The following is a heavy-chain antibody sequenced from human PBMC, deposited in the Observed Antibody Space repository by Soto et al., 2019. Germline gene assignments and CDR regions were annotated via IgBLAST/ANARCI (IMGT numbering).Heavy chain of an antibody. V-gene: IGHV1-18*01. D-gene: IGHD1-26*01. CDR2: ISAYNGNT. Sequence: QVQLVQSGAEVKKPGASVKVSCKASGYGFTRYYINWVRQAPGQGLEWMGWISAYNGNTHYEEKLQGRVTLTTDTSTSTAYMELRSLRSDDTAVYFCGRGGQWDFLSDYWGQGTLVTVSS. J-gene: IGHJ4*02. CDR3: GRGGQWDFLSDY. CDR1: GYGFTRYY.